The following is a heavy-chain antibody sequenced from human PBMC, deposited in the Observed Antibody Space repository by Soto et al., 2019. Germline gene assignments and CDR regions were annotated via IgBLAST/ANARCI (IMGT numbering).Heavy chain of an antibody. CDR3: ARDGSNDDLLTGHYGMDV. D-gene: IGHD3-9*01. Sequence: QVQLVQSGGGVVQPGRSLRLSCAASGFTFVHHGFHWVRQAPGKGLEWVALIRYDGANIYYADSVKGRFTVSRDNSKNTVHLQMTNLSAEDTAVYYCARDGSNDDLLTGHYGMDVWGQGTTVTVSS. V-gene: IGHV3-33*01. CDR2: IRYDGANI. CDR1: GFTFVHHG. J-gene: IGHJ6*02.